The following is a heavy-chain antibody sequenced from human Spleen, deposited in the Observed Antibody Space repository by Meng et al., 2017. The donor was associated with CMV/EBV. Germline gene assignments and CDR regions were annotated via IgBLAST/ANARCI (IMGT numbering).Heavy chain of an antibody. D-gene: IGHD1-20*01. CDR2: INPSGGST. CDR1: GYTFTSYY. J-gene: IGHJ4*02. CDR3: ARVGSNWKSFYDF. Sequence: ASVKVSCKASGYTFTSYYMHWVRQAPGQGLEWMGIINPSGGSTSYAQKFQGRVTMTRDTSTSTVYMELSSLTSEDTAVYYCARVGSNWKSFYDFWGQGTLVTVSS. V-gene: IGHV1-46*01.